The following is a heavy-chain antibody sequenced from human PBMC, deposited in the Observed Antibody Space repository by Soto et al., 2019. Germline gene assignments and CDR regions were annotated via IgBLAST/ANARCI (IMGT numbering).Heavy chain of an antibody. CDR1: GGSISSFY. D-gene: IGHD2-21*02. J-gene: IGHJ6*02. Sequence: QVQLQESGPGLVKSSETLSLTCTVSGGSISSFYWSWIRQPPGKGLEWLGNIYFSGSTNYNPSLKSRVTISVDTSKNQFSLKLSSVTAADTAVYYCARDYGGDPSYGLDVWGQGTTVTVSS. CDR2: IYFSGST. V-gene: IGHV4-59*01. CDR3: ARDYGGDPSYGLDV.